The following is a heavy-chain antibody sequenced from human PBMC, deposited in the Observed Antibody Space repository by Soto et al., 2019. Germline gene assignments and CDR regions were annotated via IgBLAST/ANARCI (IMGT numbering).Heavy chain of an antibody. D-gene: IGHD2-15*01. J-gene: IGHJ4*02. V-gene: IGHV4-30-4*01. Sequence: QVQLQESGPGLVKPSQTLSLTCTVSGRSTSSVNYYWSWIRQPPGKGLEWIGYIYYSGSTYYNPSLRGRVTISVDTSKNQFSLKLSSVTAADTAVYYCARYGSGECNRGSCYSPFDYWGQGTLVTVSS. CDR1: GRSTSSVNYY. CDR2: IYYSGST. CDR3: ARYGSGECNRGSCYSPFDY.